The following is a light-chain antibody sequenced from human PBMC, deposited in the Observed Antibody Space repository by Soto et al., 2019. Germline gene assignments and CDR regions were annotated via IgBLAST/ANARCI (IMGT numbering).Light chain of an antibody. CDR3: QQYSSRST. J-gene: IGKJ1*01. CDR2: DAS. V-gene: IGKV1-5*01. CDR1: QGISNW. Sequence: DIQMTQSPSSVSASVGDRVTITCRASQGISNWLAWYQQTPGKAPNLLIYDASSLQSGVPSRFSGSGFGTEFTLTISSLQPGDFATYYCQQYSSRSTFGQGTKVDNK.